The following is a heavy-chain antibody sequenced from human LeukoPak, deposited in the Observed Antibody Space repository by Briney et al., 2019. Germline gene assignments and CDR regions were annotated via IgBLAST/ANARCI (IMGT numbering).Heavy chain of an antibody. CDR2: INQDGSEK. J-gene: IGHJ4*02. D-gene: IGHD1-14*01. Sequence: PGGSLRLSCAASGFTLSSYRMTWVRQAPGKGLEWVANINQDGSEKNYVDSVRGRFTISRDNAKNSLHLQMNSLRAEDTAVYYCVTGNYWGQGTLVTVSS. V-gene: IGHV3-7*01. CDR1: GFTLSSYR. CDR3: VTGNY.